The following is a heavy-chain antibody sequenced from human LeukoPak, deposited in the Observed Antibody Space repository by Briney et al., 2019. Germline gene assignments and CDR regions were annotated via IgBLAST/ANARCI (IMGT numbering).Heavy chain of an antibody. CDR1: GYTFTTYY. V-gene: IGHV1-46*01. D-gene: IGHD5-24*01. Sequence: GASVNVSCKASGYTFTTYYMHWVRQAPGQGLVWMGLINPSGGSTRYAQKFQGRVTMTRDTSTSTVYMELSSLRSEDTAVYYCASGYKTVSVFDHWGQGTLVTVSS. J-gene: IGHJ4*02. CDR2: INPSGGST. CDR3: ASGYKTVSVFDH.